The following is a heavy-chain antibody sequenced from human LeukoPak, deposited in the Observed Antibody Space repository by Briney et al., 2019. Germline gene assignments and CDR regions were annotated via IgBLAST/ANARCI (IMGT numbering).Heavy chain of an antibody. V-gene: IGHV1-2*02. CDR1: TYTFTDNS. J-gene: IGHJ4*02. CDR2: INPNSGDT. Sequence: ASVKVSCKASTYTFTDNSIHWVRQAPGQGPQWMGWINPNSGDTHYARNFQDRVTLTRDTSLSTAYMGLTSLRSDDTAMYYCARENSFGSGSYIFDSWGQGTLVTVSS. D-gene: IGHD3-10*01. CDR3: ARENSFGSGSYIFDS.